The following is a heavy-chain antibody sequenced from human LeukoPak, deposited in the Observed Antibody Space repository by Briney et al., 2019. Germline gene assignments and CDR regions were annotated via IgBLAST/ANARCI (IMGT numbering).Heavy chain of an antibody. CDR2: IYYSGST. Sequence: SETLSLTCTVSGGSISSYYWSWIRQPPGRGLGWFGYIYYSGSTNYNPSLKSRVTISVDTSKNQFSLKLSSVTAADTAVYYCARSPDYYYYYYMDVWGKGTTVTVSS. CDR3: ARSPDYYYYYYMDV. J-gene: IGHJ6*03. CDR1: GGSISSYY. V-gene: IGHV4-59*01.